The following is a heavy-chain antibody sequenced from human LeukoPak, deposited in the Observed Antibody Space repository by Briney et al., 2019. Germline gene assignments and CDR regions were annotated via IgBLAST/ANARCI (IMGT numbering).Heavy chain of an antibody. CDR3: AKQPYNYYYLDV. D-gene: IGHD2-21*01. CDR1: GFTFSSYE. J-gene: IGHJ6*03. Sequence: GGSLRLSCAASGFTFSSYEMNWVRQAPGKGLEWVSTIVGDSSKTYYADSVKGRFTISRDNSNYMLFLHMNNLRAEDMAIYYCAKQPYNYYYLDVWGKGTTVTVSS. V-gene: IGHV3-23*01. CDR2: IVGDSSKT.